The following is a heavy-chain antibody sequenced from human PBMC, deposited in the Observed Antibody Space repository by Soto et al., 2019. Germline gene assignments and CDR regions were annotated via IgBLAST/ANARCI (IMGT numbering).Heavy chain of an antibody. CDR1: GFTFSSYA. CDR3: ARDKLLGSSVGYYFDG. J-gene: IGHJ4*02. CDR2: IWYDGSNK. V-gene: IGHV3-33*01. Sequence: QVQLVESGGGVVQPGRSLRLSCAASGFTFSSYAMHWVRQAPGKGLEWVAVIWYDGSNKYYADSVKGRFIISRDNSKNXLYMKMNSLRAEDTDVYYCARDKLLGSSVGYYFDGWGQGTLVTVSS. D-gene: IGHD2-21*01.